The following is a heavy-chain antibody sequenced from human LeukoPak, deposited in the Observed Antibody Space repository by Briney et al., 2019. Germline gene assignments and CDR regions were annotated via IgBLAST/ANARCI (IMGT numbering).Heavy chain of an antibody. CDR2: IQHDGSNK. Sequence: SGGSLRLSCAASGFTFSDDNMHWVRQAPGKGLEWVAFIQHDGSNKYYVDSVKGRFTISRDKSKNTLYLQMNSLRAEDTAVYYCAKDRLVPDSVLDYWGQGTLVTVSS. CDR3: AKDRLVPDSVLDY. D-gene: IGHD6-19*01. CDR1: GFTFSDDN. V-gene: IGHV3-30*02. J-gene: IGHJ4*02.